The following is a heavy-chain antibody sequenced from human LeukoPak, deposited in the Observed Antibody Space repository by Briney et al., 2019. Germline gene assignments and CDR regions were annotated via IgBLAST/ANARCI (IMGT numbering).Heavy chain of an antibody. J-gene: IGHJ4*02. CDR2: IIPILGIA. CDR1: GGTFSSYA. Sequence: GSSVKVSCKASGGTFSSYAISWVRQAPGQGLEWMGRIIPILGIANYAQKLQGRVTMTTDTSTSTAYMELRSLRSDDTAVYYCARDGVGYYYDSSGYYPEQFDYWGQGTLVTVSS. CDR3: ARDGVGYYYDSSGYYPEQFDY. D-gene: IGHD3-22*01. V-gene: IGHV1-69*04.